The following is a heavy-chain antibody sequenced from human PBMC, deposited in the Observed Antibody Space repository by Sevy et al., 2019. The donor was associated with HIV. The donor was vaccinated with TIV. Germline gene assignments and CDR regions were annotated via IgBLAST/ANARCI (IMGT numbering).Heavy chain of an antibody. CDR3: ARDLGGSYDYYYYGMDV. CDR1: GFTFSSYA. J-gene: IGHJ6*02. Sequence: GESLKISCAASGFTFSSYAMHWVRQAPGKGREWVAVISYDGSNKYYADSVKGRFTISRDNSKNTLYLQMNSLRAEDTAVYYCARDLGGSYDYYYYGMDVWGQGTTVTVSS. D-gene: IGHD1-26*01. CDR2: ISYDGSNK. V-gene: IGHV3-30-3*01.